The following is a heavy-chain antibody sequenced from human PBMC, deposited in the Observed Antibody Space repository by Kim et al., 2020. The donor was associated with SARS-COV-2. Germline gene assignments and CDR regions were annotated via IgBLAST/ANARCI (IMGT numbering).Heavy chain of an antibody. CDR3: ARRPYYYDSSGYLDAFDI. Sequence: GESLKISCKGSGYSFTSYWIGWVRQMPGKGLEWMGIIYPGDSDTRYSPSFQGQVTISADKSISTAYLQWSSLKASDTAMYYCARRPYYYDSSGYLDAFDIWGQRTMVTVSS. CDR1: GYSFTSYW. CDR2: IYPGDSDT. V-gene: IGHV5-51*01. J-gene: IGHJ3*02. D-gene: IGHD3-22*01.